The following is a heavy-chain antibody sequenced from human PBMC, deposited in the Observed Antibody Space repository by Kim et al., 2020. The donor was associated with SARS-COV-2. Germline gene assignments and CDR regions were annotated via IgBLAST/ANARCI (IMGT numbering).Heavy chain of an antibody. V-gene: IGHV3-21*01. Sequence: GGSLRLSCAASGFTFSSYSMNWVRQAPGKGLEWVSSISSSSSYTYYADSVKGRFTISRDNAKNSLYLQMNSLRAEDTAVYYCARERGYCSSTSCYTDYYYYGMDVWGPGTTVTVSS. J-gene: IGHJ6*02. CDR3: ARERGYCSSTSCYTDYYYYGMDV. CDR2: ISSSSSYT. D-gene: IGHD2-2*02. CDR1: GFTFSSYS.